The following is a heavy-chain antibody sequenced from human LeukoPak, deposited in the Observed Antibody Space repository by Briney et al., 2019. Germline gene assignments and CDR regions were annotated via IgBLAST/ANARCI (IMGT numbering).Heavy chain of an antibody. Sequence: PGGSLRLSCAASGFTFNIYWMSWVRQAPGKGLEWVANINQDGSEKYYVDSVKGRFTISRDNAKNSLYLQMNSLRAEDTAVYYCARVYCSGGGCYSFDYWGQGTLVTVCS. J-gene: IGHJ4*02. CDR3: ARVYCSGGGCYSFDY. V-gene: IGHV3-7*04. CDR2: INQDGSEK. CDR1: GFTFNIYW. D-gene: IGHD2-15*01.